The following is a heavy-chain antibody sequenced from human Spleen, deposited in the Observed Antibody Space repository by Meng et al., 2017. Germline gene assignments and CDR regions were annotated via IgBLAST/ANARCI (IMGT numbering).Heavy chain of an antibody. V-gene: IGHV3-21*01. Sequence: GESLKISCASSGFFFSNYEMNLVRQAPGKGLGWGSSISSSSSYIYYADSVKGRFTISRDNAKNSLYLQMNSLRAEDTAVYYCARDHDPYSGYDWNYYYGMDVWGQGTTVTVYS. CDR1: GFFFSNYE. CDR2: ISSSSSYI. CDR3: ARDHDPYSGYDWNYYYGMDV. D-gene: IGHD5-12*01. J-gene: IGHJ6*02.